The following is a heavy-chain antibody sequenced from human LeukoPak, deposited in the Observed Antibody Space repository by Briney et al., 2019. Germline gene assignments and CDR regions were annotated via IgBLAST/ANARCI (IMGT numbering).Heavy chain of an antibody. V-gene: IGHV4-4*02. J-gene: IGHJ4*02. CDR2: MYLSGTT. D-gene: IGHD3-22*01. CDR3: ARADSSGYYYFDC. CDR1: GDSINSLDL. Sequence: SETLSLTCTVSGDSINSLDLWSWVRQPPGKGLEWIGEMYLSGTTHSNPSVKSRVTISIDKSKNQFFLNLSSVTAADTAVYYCARADSSGYYYFDCWGQGTLVTVSS.